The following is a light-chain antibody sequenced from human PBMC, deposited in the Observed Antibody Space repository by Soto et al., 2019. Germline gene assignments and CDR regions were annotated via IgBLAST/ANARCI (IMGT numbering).Light chain of an antibody. CDR2: EVS. CDR1: SSDVGGYNY. CDR3: SSYTVRSTVV. Sequence: QSALTQPASVSGSPGQSITISCTGTSSDVGGYNYVSWYQQHPGKAPKLMIYEVSNRPSGVSNRFSGSKSGNTASLTISELHAGDEADYYCSSYTVRSTVVFGGGTKLTVL. J-gene: IGLJ3*02. V-gene: IGLV2-14*01.